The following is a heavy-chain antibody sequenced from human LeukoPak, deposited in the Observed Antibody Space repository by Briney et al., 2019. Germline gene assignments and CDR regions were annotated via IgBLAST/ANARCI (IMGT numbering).Heavy chain of an antibody. V-gene: IGHV3-30*18. CDR2: ISLDGSNN. CDR1: GFTFSTYA. Sequence: GGSLRLSCAASGFTFSTYAMHWVRQAPGKGLEWVPVISLDGSNNYYAGSVRGRFIISRDNSKNTLTLQMNSLRAEDTAMYYCAKEATTQYAAFDIRGQGTMVTVSS. J-gene: IGHJ3*02. CDR3: AKEATTQYAAFDI. D-gene: IGHD1-14*01.